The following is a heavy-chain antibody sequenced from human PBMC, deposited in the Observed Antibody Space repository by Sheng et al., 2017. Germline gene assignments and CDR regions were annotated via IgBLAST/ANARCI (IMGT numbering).Heavy chain of an antibody. J-gene: IGHJ4*02. Sequence: VQLVEVWGRLGAAGGVPWRLSCEASGFSFSDYSMNWVRQAPGKGLESISYVSSSSSTIYYADSVKGRFTISRDNARNSLYLQMNSLRAEDTAVYYCARGSASRDYWGQG. CDR1: GFSFSDYS. CDR2: VSSSSSTI. V-gene: IGHV3-48*01. CDR3: ARGSASRDY.